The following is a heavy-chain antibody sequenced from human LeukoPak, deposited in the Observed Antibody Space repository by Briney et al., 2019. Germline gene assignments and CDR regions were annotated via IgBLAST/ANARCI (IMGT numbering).Heavy chain of an antibody. CDR3: ARGPAFCGGDCYGGWFDP. Sequence: GEPLKISCKGSGYRFTSYWIGWVRQMPGKGLEWMGIIYPGDSDTRYSPSFQGQVTISADKSISTAYLQWTSLKASDTATYYCARGPAFCGGDCYGGWFDPWGQGTLVTVSS. J-gene: IGHJ5*02. D-gene: IGHD2-21*02. V-gene: IGHV5-51*01. CDR1: GYRFTSYW. CDR2: IYPGDSDT.